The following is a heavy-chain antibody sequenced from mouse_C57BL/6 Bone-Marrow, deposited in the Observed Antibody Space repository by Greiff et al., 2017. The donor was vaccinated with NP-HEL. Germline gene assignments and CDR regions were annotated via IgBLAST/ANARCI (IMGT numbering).Heavy chain of an antibody. Sequence: EVQVVESGGDLVKPGGSLKLSCAASGFTFSSYGMSWVRQTPDQRLEWVANISSGGSYTYYTHSVKGRFTFSRANAKNTRYLQMSGLKSDDRAMYYGARLFYAMDYWGQGTSVTVSS. J-gene: IGHJ4*01. V-gene: IGHV5-6*01. CDR1: GFTFSSYG. CDR2: ISSGGSYT. CDR3: ARLFYAMDY.